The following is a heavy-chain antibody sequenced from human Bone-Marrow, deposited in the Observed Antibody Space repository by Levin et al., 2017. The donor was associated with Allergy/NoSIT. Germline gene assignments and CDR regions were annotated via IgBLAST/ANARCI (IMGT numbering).Heavy chain of an antibody. Sequence: GGSLRLSCAASGFTVDDFTMHWVRQAPGQGLEWVSLISWDAGTSYYADSVKGRFTISRDNSKHSLYLQMNSLSTEDTALYYCAKSNERLRFDSGFDSWGQGTLVTVSS. V-gene: IGHV3-43*01. CDR2: ISWDAGTS. CDR3: AKSNERLRFDSGFDS. CDR1: GFTVDDFT. J-gene: IGHJ4*02. D-gene: IGHD5-12*01.